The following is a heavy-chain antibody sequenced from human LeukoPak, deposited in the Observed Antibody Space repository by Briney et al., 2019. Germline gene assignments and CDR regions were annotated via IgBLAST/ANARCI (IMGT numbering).Heavy chain of an antibody. CDR2: ISANGGST. CDR1: GFTFRSYA. Sequence: GGSLRLSCAASGFTFRSYAMSWVRQAPGKGLECVSGISANGGSTYYADSVKGRFTISRGNSKNTLYLQMNSLRAEDTALYYCAKDEGRLDCSGGSCYSVAWGQGTLVTVSS. D-gene: IGHD2-15*01. J-gene: IGHJ4*02. V-gene: IGHV3-23*01. CDR3: AKDEGRLDCSGGSCYSVA.